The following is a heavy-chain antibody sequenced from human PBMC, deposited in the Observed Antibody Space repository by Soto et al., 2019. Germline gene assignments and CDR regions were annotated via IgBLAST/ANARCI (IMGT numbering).Heavy chain of an antibody. Sequence: SETLSLTCTVSGGSISSGGYYWSWIRQHPGKGLEWIGYIYYSGSTYYNPSLKSRVTISVDTSKNQFSLKLSSVTAADTAVYYCARVCFQIPVLWYYYYYYMDVWGKGTTVTVSS. D-gene: IGHD2-21*01. CDR1: GGSISSGGYY. J-gene: IGHJ6*03. CDR2: IYYSGST. CDR3: ARVCFQIPVLWYYYYYYMDV. V-gene: IGHV4-31*03.